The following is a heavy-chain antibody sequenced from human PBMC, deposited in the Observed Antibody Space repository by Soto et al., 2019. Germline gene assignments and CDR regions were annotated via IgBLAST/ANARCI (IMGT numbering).Heavy chain of an antibody. CDR2: IYSGGSR. J-gene: IGHJ4*02. D-gene: IGHD3-16*01. CDR3: ERDPWAADY. Sequence: EVQLVESGGGLVQPGVSLRLSCAASGFTVSTKYLSWVRQAPGKGLEWVSVIYSGGSRFDADSVRGRFNISRDNYKNTVTLQMNSLSAEDTAVYYGERDPWAADYWGQGPLVTVSS. CDR1: GFTVSTKY. V-gene: IGHV3-66*01.